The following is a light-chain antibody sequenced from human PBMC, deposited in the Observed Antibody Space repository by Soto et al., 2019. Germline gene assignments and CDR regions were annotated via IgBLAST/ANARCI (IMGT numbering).Light chain of an antibody. Sequence: DIVMTQSTDSLAVSLGERATINCRSSQSVLYSSNNKNYLAWYQQKPGQPPKLLIYWASTRESGVPDRFSGSGSGTGVTLTISSLQAEDVAVYYCQQYYSVPLTFGGGTKVEIK. V-gene: IGKV4-1*01. J-gene: IGKJ4*01. CDR3: QQYYSVPLT. CDR1: QSVLYSSNNKNY. CDR2: WAS.